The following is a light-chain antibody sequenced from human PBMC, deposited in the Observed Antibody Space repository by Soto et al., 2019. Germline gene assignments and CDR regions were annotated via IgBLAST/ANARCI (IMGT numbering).Light chain of an antibody. CDR1: SSNIGNSY. V-gene: IGLV1-51*01. J-gene: IGLJ2*01. Sequence: QSVLTQPRSVSAAPGQEVTISSSGSSSNIGNSYVSWYQQLPGTAPKLLIYDNNKRPSGIPDRFSGSKSGTSATLGITGLQTGDQADYYCGTWDSSLSGVVFGGGTKVTVL. CDR3: GTWDSSLSGVV. CDR2: DNN.